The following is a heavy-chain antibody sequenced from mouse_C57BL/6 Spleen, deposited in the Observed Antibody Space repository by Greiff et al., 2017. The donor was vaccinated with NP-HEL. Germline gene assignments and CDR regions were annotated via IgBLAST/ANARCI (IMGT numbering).Heavy chain of an antibody. CDR2: ISDGGSYT. J-gene: IGHJ2*01. CDR1: GFTFSSYA. D-gene: IGHD3-2*02. CDR3: ARDLRSSENYFDY. Sequence: DVMLVESGGGLVKPGGSLKLSCAASGFTFSSYAMSWVRQTPEKRLEWVATISDGGSYTYYPDNVKGRFTISRDNAKNNLYLQMSHLKSEDTAMYYCARDLRSSENYFDYWGQGTTLTVSS. V-gene: IGHV5-4*01.